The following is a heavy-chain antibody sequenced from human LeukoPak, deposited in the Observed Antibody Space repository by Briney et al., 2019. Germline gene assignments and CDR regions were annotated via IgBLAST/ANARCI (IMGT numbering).Heavy chain of an antibody. J-gene: IGHJ4*02. CDR3: ARGRDYVWGSYRSHVPFDY. Sequence: PSETLSLTCAVYGGPFSGYYWSWIRQPPGKGLEWIGEINHSGSTNYNPSLKSRVTISVDTSKNQFSLKLSSVTAADTAVYYCARGRDYVWGSYRSHVPFDYWGQGPLVTVSS. CDR2: INHSGST. CDR1: GGPFSGYY. V-gene: IGHV4-34*01. D-gene: IGHD3-16*02.